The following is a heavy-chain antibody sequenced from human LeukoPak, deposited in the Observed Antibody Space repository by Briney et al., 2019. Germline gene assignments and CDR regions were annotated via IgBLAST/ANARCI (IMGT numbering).Heavy chain of an antibody. Sequence: NPSETLSLTCTVSGGSVSDYYWSWIRQSPGKGLEWIGYIYYTGSTSYNPSLRRRVTMSADTSKNQFSLKLSSVTAADTAVYYCACRKLGNDDWGQGTLVT. CDR2: IYYTGST. J-gene: IGHJ4*02. CDR3: ACRKLGNDD. CDR1: GGSVSDYY. V-gene: IGHV4-59*02. D-gene: IGHD7-27*01.